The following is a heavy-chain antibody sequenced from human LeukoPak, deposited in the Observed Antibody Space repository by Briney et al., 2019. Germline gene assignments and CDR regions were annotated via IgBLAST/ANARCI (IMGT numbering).Heavy chain of an antibody. CDR2: INQDGSED. J-gene: IGHJ4*02. Sequence: GSLRLSCAVSEFTFSRYWMSWVRQAPGKGLEWVANINQDGSEDAYVASVKGRFTISRDNARNSLYLRMNSLRAEDTAVYYCATFDYFGSGGLFDCWGQGTLVTVSS. V-gene: IGHV3-7*01. CDR1: EFTFSRYW. D-gene: IGHD3-10*01. CDR3: ATFDYFGSGGLFDC.